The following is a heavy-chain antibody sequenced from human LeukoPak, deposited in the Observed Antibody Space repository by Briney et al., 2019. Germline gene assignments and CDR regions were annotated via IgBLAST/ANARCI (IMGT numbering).Heavy chain of an antibody. CDR1: GFTFSIHG. Sequence: GGSLRLSCAASGFTFSIHGMNWVRQAPGKGLEWVSGISPSGDTTYYADSVKGRFTVSRDNAKNSLYLQMNTLRAEDTAVYYCARDLVWFGEPKGYYNYMDVWGKGTTVTVSS. V-gene: IGHV3-23*01. J-gene: IGHJ6*03. CDR3: ARDLVWFGEPKGYYNYMDV. CDR2: ISPSGDTT. D-gene: IGHD3-10*01.